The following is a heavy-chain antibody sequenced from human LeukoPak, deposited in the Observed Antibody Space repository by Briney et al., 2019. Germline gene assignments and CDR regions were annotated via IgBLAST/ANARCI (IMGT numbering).Heavy chain of an antibody. Sequence: GGSLRLSCAASGFTFSSYGMHWVRQAPGKGLEWVSSISSSSSYIYYADSVKGRFTISRDNAKNSLYLQMNSLRAEDTAVYYCARVDGSLFAYFDYWGQGTLVTVSS. CDR3: ARVDGSLFAYFDY. CDR2: ISSSSSYI. CDR1: GFTFSSYG. V-gene: IGHV3-21*01. D-gene: IGHD2-15*01. J-gene: IGHJ4*02.